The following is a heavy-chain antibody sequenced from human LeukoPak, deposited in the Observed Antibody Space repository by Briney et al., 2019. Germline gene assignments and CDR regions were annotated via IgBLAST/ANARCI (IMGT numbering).Heavy chain of an antibody. CDR3: ARSATDSSSVDY. CDR2: IYSGGST. D-gene: IGHD6-6*01. J-gene: IGHJ4*02. V-gene: IGHV3-53*01. CDR1: GFTVSSIY. Sequence: GGSLRLSCAASGFTVSSIYMSWVRQAPGKGLEWVSLIYSGGSTYYTDSVKGRFTISRDNSKNSLYLQMNSLRAEDTAVYYCARSATDSSSVDYWGQGTLVTVSS.